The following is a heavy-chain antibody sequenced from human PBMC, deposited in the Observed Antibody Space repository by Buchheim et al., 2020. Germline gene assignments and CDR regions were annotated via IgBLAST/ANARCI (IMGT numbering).Heavy chain of an antibody. CDR2: IKQDGSEK. Sequence: EVQLVESGGGLVQPGGSLRLSCGASGFTFTTYWMSWVRQAQGKGLEWLANIKQDGSEKYYVDSVKGRFTISRDNAKNSLYLQMNSLRAGDTAVYYCARRRGDHTHYYFDYWGQGTL. J-gene: IGHJ4*02. CDR1: GFTFTTYW. CDR3: ARRRGDHTHYYFDY. V-gene: IGHV3-7*01. D-gene: IGHD5-24*01.